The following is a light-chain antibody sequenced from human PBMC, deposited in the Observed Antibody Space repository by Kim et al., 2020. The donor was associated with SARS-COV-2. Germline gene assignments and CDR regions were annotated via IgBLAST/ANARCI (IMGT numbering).Light chain of an antibody. J-gene: IGLJ1*01. CDR2: EVT. CDR3: CSYAGSRTYV. Sequence: QSALTQPASVSASPGQSITISCTGTNSDVGSLNLFSWYQQHPGKAPKVMIYEVTKRPSGVSNRFSGSKSGNTASLTISGLQPEDEGDYYCCSYAGSRTYVFGTGTKLTVL. V-gene: IGLV2-23*02. CDR1: NSDVGSLNL.